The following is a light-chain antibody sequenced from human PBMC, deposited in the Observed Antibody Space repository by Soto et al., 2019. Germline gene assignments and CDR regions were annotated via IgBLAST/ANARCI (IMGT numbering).Light chain of an antibody. Sequence: EIVMTQSPATLSVSPGERATLSCRASQSVSSNLSWYQQKPGQAPRLIIYGASTRATGIPARFSGSGSGTEFTLTISSLQSEDFVVYYCQQYNNSPRTFGQGTKVEIK. CDR1: QSVSSN. J-gene: IGKJ1*01. CDR3: QQYNNSPRT. V-gene: IGKV3-15*01. CDR2: GAS.